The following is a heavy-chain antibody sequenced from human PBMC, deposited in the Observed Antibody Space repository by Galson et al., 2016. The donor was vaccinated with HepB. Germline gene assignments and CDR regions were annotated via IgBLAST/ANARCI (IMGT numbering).Heavy chain of an antibody. V-gene: IGHV3-21*01. D-gene: IGHD3-10*01. CDR1: GFRFSDYR. CDR2: LDGSGTWQ. J-gene: IGHJ5*02. CDR3: ARGQGGFEGFVH. Sequence: SLRLSCAGSGFRFSDYRMNWFRRAPGKGLEWISSLDGSGTWQHSSESLKGRFTISSDNGENTLFLHMNSLTPQDTAVYYCARGQGGFEGFVHWGQGILVTVSS.